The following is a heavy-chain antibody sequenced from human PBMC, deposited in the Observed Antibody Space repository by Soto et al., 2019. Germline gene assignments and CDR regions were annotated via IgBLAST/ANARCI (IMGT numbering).Heavy chain of an antibody. CDR2: IIPIFGTP. V-gene: IGHV1-69*06. Sequence: QVQLVQSGAEVKKPGSSVKVSCRASGGTFNNYVINWVRQAPGQGLAWMAGIIPIFGTPNYAQKFQGRVTITADKSTSTAYMELNSLRSEDTAVYYCAGRCDCTNCLAHFDYWGQGTLVTVSS. CDR1: GGTFNNYV. D-gene: IGHD2-2*01. J-gene: IGHJ4*02. CDR3: AGRCDCTNCLAHFDY.